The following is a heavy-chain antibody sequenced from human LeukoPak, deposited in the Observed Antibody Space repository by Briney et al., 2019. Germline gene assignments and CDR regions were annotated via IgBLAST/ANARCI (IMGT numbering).Heavy chain of an antibody. CDR3: AREGPLLGVGEYYFDY. D-gene: IGHD3-16*01. CDR1: GYTFTSYY. Sequence: GASVKVSCKASGYTFTSYYMHWVRQAPGQGLEWMGIINPSGGNTSYAQKFQGRVTMTRDTSTSTVYMELSSLRSEDTAVYYCAREGPLLGVGEYYFDYWGQGTLVTVSS. J-gene: IGHJ4*02. V-gene: IGHV1-46*01. CDR2: INPSGGNT.